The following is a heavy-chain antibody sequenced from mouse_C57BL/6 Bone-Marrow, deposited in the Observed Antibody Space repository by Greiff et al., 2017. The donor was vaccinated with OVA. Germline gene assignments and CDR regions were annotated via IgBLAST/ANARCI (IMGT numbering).Heavy chain of an antibody. Sequence: EVQLQQSGPVLVKPGASVKMSCKASGYTFTDYYMNWVKQSHGKSLEWIGVINPYNGGTSYNQKFKGKATLTVDKSSSTAYMELNSLTSEDSAVYYCARWGAPLRRRFAYWGQGTLVTVSA. V-gene: IGHV1-19*01. D-gene: IGHD1-2*01. CDR1: GYTFTDYY. CDR2: INPYNGGT. CDR3: ARWGAPLRRRFAY. J-gene: IGHJ3*01.